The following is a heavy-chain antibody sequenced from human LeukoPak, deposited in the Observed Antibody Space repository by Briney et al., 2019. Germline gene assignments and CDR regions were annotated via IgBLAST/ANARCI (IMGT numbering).Heavy chain of an antibody. CDR1: GFTFSDYY. V-gene: IGHV3-11*04. D-gene: IGHD3-22*01. CDR3: ASRHYYDSSGYGDAFDI. J-gene: IGHJ3*02. Sequence: PGGSLRLSCAASGFTFSDYYMGWIRQAPGKGLEWVSYISSSGSTIYYADSVKGRFTISRDNAKNSLYLQMNSLRAEDTAVYYCASRHYYDSSGYGDAFDIWGQGTMVIVSS. CDR2: ISSSGSTI.